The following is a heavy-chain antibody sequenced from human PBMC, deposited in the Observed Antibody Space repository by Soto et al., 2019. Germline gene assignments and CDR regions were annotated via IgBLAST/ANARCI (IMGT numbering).Heavy chain of an antibody. V-gene: IGHV1-18*01. CDR3: ARGGYYDNSWGKLSHYGLDV. D-gene: IGHD3-16*01. J-gene: IGHJ6*02. CDR1: GYTFIRYG. Sequence: QVQLAQSANEVKKPGASVRVSCKAAGYTFIRYGIAWVRQAPGQGLEWMGWISPYNDYTVYAQKFQGRVSMTADTSTRTVYMHLRGLKSDDTAVYYCARGGYYDNSWGKLSHYGLDVWGQGNSVSVSS. CDR2: ISPYNDYT.